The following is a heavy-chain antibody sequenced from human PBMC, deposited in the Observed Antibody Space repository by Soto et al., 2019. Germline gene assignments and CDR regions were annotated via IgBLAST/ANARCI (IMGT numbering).Heavy chain of an antibody. D-gene: IGHD3-10*01. CDR1: GFTFSRNA. CDR2: ISASGGTT. J-gene: IGHJ4*02. V-gene: IGHV3-23*01. Sequence: GGSLRLSCLASGFTFSRNAMSWVRQAPGKGLEWVSAISASGGTTYSADSVKGRFAVSRDNSNNTLYLQMDSLSAEDTAVYYCEKHRADFGSGSDTFYLDNWGQGSLVPVSA. CDR3: EKHRADFGSGSDTFYLDN.